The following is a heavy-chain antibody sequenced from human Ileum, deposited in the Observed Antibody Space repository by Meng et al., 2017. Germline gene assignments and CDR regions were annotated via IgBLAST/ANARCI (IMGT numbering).Heavy chain of an antibody. V-gene: IGHV3-72*01. D-gene: IGHD6-19*01. CDR1: GFTFSDHY. Sequence: GGSLRLSCAASGFTFSDHYMDWVRQAPGKGLEWVGRSRNRANSYSTEYAASVKGRFMISRDVSKNLLFLQMTNLKAEDTAVYYCARLDSVSGWFFSYWGQGTLVTVSS. CDR2: SRNRANSYST. CDR3: ARLDSVSGWFFSY. J-gene: IGHJ4*02.